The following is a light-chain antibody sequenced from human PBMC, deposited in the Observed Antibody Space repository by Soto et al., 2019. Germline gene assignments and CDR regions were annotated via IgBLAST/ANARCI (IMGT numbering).Light chain of an antibody. Sequence: QSVLTQPASVSGSPGQSIAISCTGTSSDVGTYDYVSWFQQHPGRAPELMIFDVSNRPSGVSDRFSGSKSGSTASLTISGLQAEGEADYYCSSYTTSNTYVFGNGTKVTVL. CDR3: SSYTTSNTYV. CDR1: SSDVGTYDY. V-gene: IGLV2-14*01. J-gene: IGLJ1*01. CDR2: DVS.